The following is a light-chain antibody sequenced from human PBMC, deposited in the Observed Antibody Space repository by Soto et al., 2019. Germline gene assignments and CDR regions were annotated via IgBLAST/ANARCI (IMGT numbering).Light chain of an antibody. Sequence: EIVMTQSPATLSVSPGERATLSCRASQSVSLNLAWYQQKPGQAPRLLIYGASTRATDIPARFSGSGSGTEFTLTITSLQSEDFAVYYCQQYNNWLPDTLAFGPGTKVDIK. CDR1: QSVSLN. CDR2: GAS. V-gene: IGKV3-15*01. CDR3: QQYNNWLPDTLA. J-gene: IGKJ3*01.